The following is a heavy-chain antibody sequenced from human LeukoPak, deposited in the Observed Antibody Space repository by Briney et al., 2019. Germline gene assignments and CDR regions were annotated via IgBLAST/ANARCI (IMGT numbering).Heavy chain of an antibody. CDR2: IDTNTGNP. J-gene: IGHJ5*02. V-gene: IGHV7-4-1*02. Sequence: ASVKVSCKASGYTFTSYAMNWVRQAPGQGLEWMGWIDTNTGNPTYAQGFTGRFVFSLDTSVSTAYLQISSLKAEDTAVYYCARGRSSGWLYNWFDPWGQGTLVTVSS. D-gene: IGHD6-19*01. CDR3: ARGRSSGWLYNWFDP. CDR1: GYTFTSYA.